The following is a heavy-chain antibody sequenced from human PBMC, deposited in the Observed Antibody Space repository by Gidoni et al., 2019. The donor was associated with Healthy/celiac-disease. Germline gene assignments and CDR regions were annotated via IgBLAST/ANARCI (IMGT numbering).Heavy chain of an antibody. CDR2: IYTSWST. V-gene: IGHV4-61*02. J-gene: IGHJ5*02. Sequence: QVQLQESGPGLVKPSQTLSLTCTVSGGSISRGSYYWSWIRQPAGKGLEWIGRIYTSWSTNYNPSLKSRVTISVDTSKNQFSLKLSSVTAADTAVYYCARDVEIAEFAGWFDPWGQGTLVTVSS. D-gene: IGHD2-15*01. CDR3: ARDVEIAEFAGWFDP. CDR1: GGSISRGSYY.